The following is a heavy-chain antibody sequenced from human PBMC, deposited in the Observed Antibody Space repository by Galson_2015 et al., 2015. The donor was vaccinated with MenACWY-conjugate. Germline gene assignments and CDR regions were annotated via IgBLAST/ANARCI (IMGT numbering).Heavy chain of an antibody. Sequence: CAISGDSVSSSSAAWTWIRQSPSRGLEWLGRTYYRSRWHNDYAASVKSRITINPDTSRNQLSLQLSSVTPEDTAVYYCARGVTRTSGTINWYFDFWGRGTLVTVSS. V-gene: IGHV6-1*01. D-gene: IGHD6-13*01. CDR2: TYYRSRWHN. CDR3: ARGVTRTSGTINWYFDF. J-gene: IGHJ2*01. CDR1: GDSVSSSSAA.